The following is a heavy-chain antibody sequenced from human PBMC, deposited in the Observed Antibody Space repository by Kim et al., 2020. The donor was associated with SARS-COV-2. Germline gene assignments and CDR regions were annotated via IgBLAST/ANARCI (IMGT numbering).Heavy chain of an antibody. CDR2: IYTSGST. V-gene: IGHV4-4*07. CDR3: ARDASIAAPPEYYYGMDV. CDR1: GGSISSYY. D-gene: IGHD6-6*01. Sequence: SETLSLTCTVSGGSISSYYWSWIRQPAGKGLEWIGRIYTSGSTNYNPSLKSRVTMSVDTSKNQFSLKLSSVTAADTAVYYCARDASIAAPPEYYYGMDVWGQGTTVTVSS. J-gene: IGHJ6*02.